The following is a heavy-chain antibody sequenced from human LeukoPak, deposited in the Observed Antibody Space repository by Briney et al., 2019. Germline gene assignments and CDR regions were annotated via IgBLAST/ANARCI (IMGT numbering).Heavy chain of an antibody. CDR3: ARSEQFPYYMDV. V-gene: IGHV1-46*01. CDR2: INPSGGST. CDR1: GYTFTNYY. Sequence: ASVKVSCKASGYTFTNYYIHWVRQAPGQGLEWMGIINPSGGSTSYAQKFQGRVTMTRDTSISTAYMELSRLRSDDTAVYYCARSEQFPYYMDVWGKGTTVTVSS. J-gene: IGHJ6*03. D-gene: IGHD6-19*01.